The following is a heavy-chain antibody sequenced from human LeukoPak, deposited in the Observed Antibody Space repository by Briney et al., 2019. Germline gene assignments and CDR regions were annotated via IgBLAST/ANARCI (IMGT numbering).Heavy chain of an antibody. J-gene: IGHJ4*02. D-gene: IGHD2/OR15-2a*01. Sequence: GASVKVSCTTSGYTSSSYGISWVRQAPGQGLEWMGWINANSGGTNYAQNLQGRVTMTTVTSTSTAYMELRSLRYDDTAVYYCARENLSGPWPDYWGQGTLVIVSS. CDR2: INANSGGT. CDR1: GYTSSSYG. V-gene: IGHV1-18*01. CDR3: ARENLSGPWPDY.